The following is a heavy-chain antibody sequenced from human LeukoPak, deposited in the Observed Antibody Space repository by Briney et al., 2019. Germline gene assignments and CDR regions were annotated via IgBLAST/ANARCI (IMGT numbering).Heavy chain of an antibody. CDR1: GFTVGSNY. CDR3: ARTRLYYDSSGYYPQYYFDS. D-gene: IGHD3-22*01. Sequence: GGSLRLSCAASGFTVGSNYISWVRQAPGKGLEWVSVIYSGDNTYYADPVKGRFTISRDNSQNTVYLQMNSLRAEDTAVYYCARTRLYYDSSGYYPQYYFDSWGQGTLVTVSS. J-gene: IGHJ4*02. V-gene: IGHV3-53*01. CDR2: IYSGDNT.